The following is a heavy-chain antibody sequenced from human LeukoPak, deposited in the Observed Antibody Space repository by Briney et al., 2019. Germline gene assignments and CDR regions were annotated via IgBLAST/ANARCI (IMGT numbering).Heavy chain of an antibody. CDR2: INPSGGST. V-gene: IGHV1-46*01. Sequence: ASVKVSCKASGYTFTSYSLHWVRQAPGQGLERMGVINPSGGSTTYAQKFQGRVTVTSDMSTSTVDMELSSLRSEDTAVYFCARDRGLAARYDSWGQGTLVTVSS. CDR3: ARDRGLAARYDS. CDR1: GYTFTSYS. D-gene: IGHD6-6*01. J-gene: IGHJ4*02.